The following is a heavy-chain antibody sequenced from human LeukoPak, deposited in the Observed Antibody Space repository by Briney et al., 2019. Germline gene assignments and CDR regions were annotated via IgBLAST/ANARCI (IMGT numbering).Heavy chain of an antibody. Sequence: SETLSLTCTVSRGSISGYYWGWIRQPPGKGLEWIGSIFYSGITYYNPSLQSRVTISVDASKSQFSLHLSSVTAADTALYYCARIIVVTSTDYFDSWGQGTLVTVSS. CDR3: ARIIVVTSTDYFDS. CDR1: RGSISGYY. CDR2: IFYSGIT. J-gene: IGHJ4*02. D-gene: IGHD2/OR15-2a*01. V-gene: IGHV4-39*01.